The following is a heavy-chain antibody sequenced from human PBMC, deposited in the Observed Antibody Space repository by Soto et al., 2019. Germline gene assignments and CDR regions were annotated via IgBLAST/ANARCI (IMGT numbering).Heavy chain of an antibody. D-gene: IGHD6-13*01. V-gene: IGHV3-23*01. CDR3: AKGVWKIYYFDY. J-gene: IGHJ4*02. CDR2: ISGSGGST. Sequence: GGSLRLSCAASGFTFNSYAMSWVRQAPGKGLEWVSAISGSGGSTYYADSVKGRFTISRDNSKNTLYLQMNSLRSEDTAVYYCAKGVWKIYYFDYWGQGTLVTVSS. CDR1: GFTFNSYA.